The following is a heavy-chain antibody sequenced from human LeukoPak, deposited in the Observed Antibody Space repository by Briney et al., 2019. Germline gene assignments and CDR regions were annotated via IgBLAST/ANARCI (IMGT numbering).Heavy chain of an antibody. J-gene: IGHJ4*02. V-gene: IGHV3-30*04. CDR1: GFTFSNYA. CDR3: ARVGGDSVISANVDYYLGF. Sequence: GGSLRPSCAASGFTFSNYAMHWVRQAPGKGLEWASGISFGGRQAYYADSVKGRFTISRDNSKNTLYLETTNLRHEDTALYYCARVGGDSVISANVDYYLGFWGQGTLVTVSS. D-gene: IGHD2/OR15-2a*01. CDR2: ISFGGRQA.